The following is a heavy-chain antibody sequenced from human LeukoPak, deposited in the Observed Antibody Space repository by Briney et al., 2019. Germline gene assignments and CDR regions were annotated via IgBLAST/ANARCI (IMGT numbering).Heavy chain of an antibody. D-gene: IGHD6-19*01. CDR3: ARHRQSSVWAAIVDY. CDR2: VHPTDSDT. Sequence: GESLKISCKGFGYSFTSYWIGWVRQMPGKGLEWMGIVHPTDSDTRYSPSFHGQVTISADKSTSTTSLHWSSLKASDTAMYYCARHRQSSVWAAIVDYWGQGTLLTVSS. CDR1: GYSFTSYW. V-gene: IGHV5-51*01. J-gene: IGHJ4*02.